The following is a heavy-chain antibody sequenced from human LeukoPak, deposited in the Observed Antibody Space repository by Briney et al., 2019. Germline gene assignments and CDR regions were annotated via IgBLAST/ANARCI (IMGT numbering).Heavy chain of an antibody. V-gene: IGHV5-51*01. CDR1: GYSFPSYW. D-gene: IGHD3-22*01. J-gene: IGHJ4*02. Sequence: GESLKISCRGSGYSFPSYWIGWVRPMPGKGLEWMGIIFPGDSDTRYSPSFQGQVTMSADKSISTAYLQWSSLKASDTAMYYCARDDSSGYMAYWGQGTLVTVSS. CDR3: ARDDSSGYMAY. CDR2: IFPGDSDT.